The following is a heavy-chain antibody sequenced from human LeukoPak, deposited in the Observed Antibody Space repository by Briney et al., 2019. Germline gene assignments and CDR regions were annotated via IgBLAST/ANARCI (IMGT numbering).Heavy chain of an antibody. CDR2: IFPSGSA. CDR1: GGSISRYY. V-gene: IGHV4-4*09. J-gene: IGHJ6*03. CDR3: ARRNHYFYYMDV. Sequence: SETLSLTCTVSGGSISRYYWSWIRQSPVKGLEGIGYIFPSGSAFYNPSLETRVTISLNTSENQFSMRLSSVTAADTAVYYCARRNHYFYYMDVWGKGTTVTVSS.